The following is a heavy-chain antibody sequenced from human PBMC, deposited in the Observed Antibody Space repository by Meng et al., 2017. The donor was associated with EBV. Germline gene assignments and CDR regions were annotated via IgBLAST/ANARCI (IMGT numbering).Heavy chain of an antibody. V-gene: IGHV4-34*01. D-gene: IGHD3-3*01. J-gene: IGHJ3*02. CDR1: GGSFXCYY. CDR2: INHSGST. Sequence: QVQLQQWGAGLLKPSXTLSLTCAXYGGSFXCYYWSWIRQPPGKGLEWIGEINHSGSTNYNPSLKSRVTISVDTSKNQFSLKLSSVTAADTAVYYCASSTRYLKYYDFWSGYHYEGAFDIWGQGTMVTVSS. CDR3: ASSTRYLKYYDFWSGYHYEGAFDI.